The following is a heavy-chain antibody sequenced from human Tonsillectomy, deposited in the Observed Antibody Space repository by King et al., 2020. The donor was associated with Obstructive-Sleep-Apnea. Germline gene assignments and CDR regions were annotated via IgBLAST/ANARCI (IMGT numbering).Heavy chain of an antibody. CDR1: GFTFNTYW. V-gene: IGHV3-74*02. J-gene: IGHJ4*02. CDR3: APFAVASPFDY. D-gene: IGHD6-19*01. CDR2: VNSDGSSA. Sequence: QLVQSGGGLVQPGGSLRLSCAASGFTFNTYWMHWVRQPPGKGLVWVSRVNSDGSSASYADSVRGRFTIFRDNAKNTLFLQLNSLRAEETAGYYCAPFAVASPFDYWGQGTLVTVSS.